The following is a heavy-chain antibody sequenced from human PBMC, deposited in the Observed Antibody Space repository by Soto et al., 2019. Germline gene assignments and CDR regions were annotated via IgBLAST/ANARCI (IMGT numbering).Heavy chain of an antibody. Sequence: QVQLVESGGGLVKPGGSLRLSCAASGFTFSDYYMSWIRQAPGKGLEWVSYISSSSSYTNYADSVKGRFTISRDNAKNSLYLQMNSLRAEDTAVYYCARGWIQLWFFFDYWGQGTLVTVSS. CDR1: GFTFSDYY. CDR2: ISSSSSYT. J-gene: IGHJ4*02. V-gene: IGHV3-11*06. CDR3: ARGWIQLWFFFDY. D-gene: IGHD5-18*01.